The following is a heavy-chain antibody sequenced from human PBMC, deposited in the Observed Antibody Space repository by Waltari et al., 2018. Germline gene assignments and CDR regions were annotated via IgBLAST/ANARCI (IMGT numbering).Heavy chain of an antibody. CDR3: ARGVSLIRRGPDY. Sequence: QVQLQQWGAGLLKPSETLSLTCAVYGGSFSGYYWSLIRQPPGKGLEWIGEINHSGSTNYNPSLKSRVTISVDTSKNQFSLKLSSVTAADTAVYYCARGVSLIRRGPDYWGQGTLVTVSS. CDR2: INHSGST. CDR1: GGSFSGYY. J-gene: IGHJ4*02. D-gene: IGHD5-12*01. V-gene: IGHV4-34*01.